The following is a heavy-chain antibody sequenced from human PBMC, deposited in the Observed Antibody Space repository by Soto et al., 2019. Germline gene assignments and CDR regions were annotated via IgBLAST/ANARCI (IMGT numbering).Heavy chain of an antibody. Sequence: ASVKVSCKASGYSFTSFDVNWVRQATGQGLEWMGWMKTHSGNTAYAQKFQGRVTMTRNTSTSTAYMELSSLRSEDTAVYYCARGGTNHPFDPWGQGTLVTVSS. CDR2: MKTHSGNT. J-gene: IGHJ5*02. V-gene: IGHV1-8*01. CDR3: ARGGTNHPFDP. CDR1: GYSFTSFD.